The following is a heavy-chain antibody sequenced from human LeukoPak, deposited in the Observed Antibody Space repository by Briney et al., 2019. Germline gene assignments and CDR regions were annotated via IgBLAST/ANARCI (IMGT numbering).Heavy chain of an antibody. CDR1: GFTVSSNY. CDR3: ARGILPNWLDR. V-gene: IGHV3-53*01. D-gene: IGHD3-9*01. Sequence: QPGGSVTLSCAASGFTVSSNYMMWVRQAPGKGVEWVSVIYSGSSTCYADYVKGRVTISRDNSKHTMHLKMNSLRAEATAVYYCARGILPNWLDRWGQGTLVTVSS. J-gene: IGHJ5*02. CDR2: IYSGSST.